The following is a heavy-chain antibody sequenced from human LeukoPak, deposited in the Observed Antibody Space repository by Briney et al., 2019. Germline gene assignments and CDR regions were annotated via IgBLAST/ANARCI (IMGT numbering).Heavy chain of an antibody. CDR3: VRTPPNWGADS. D-gene: IGHD7-27*01. V-gene: IGHV3-48*02. CDR2: ISSSSSTI. CDR1: GFIFSSYA. J-gene: IGHJ4*02. Sequence: PGGSLRLSCAASGFIFSSYAMNWVRQAPGKGLEWVAYISSSSSTIYYADSVKGRLTISRDNAEKSLYVQINSLRDEDTAVYYCVRTPPNWGADSWGQGTLVTVSS.